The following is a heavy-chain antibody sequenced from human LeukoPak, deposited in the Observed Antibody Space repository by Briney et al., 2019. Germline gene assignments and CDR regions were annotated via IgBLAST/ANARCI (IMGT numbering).Heavy chain of an antibody. CDR2: IYYSGST. Sequence: SETLSLTCTVSGGSVSSGSYYWSWIRQPPGKGLEWIGYIYYSGSTNYNPSLKSRVTISVDTSKNQFSLKLSSVTAADTAVYYCARRLRYFDWLHKGWLDPWGQGTLVTVSS. V-gene: IGHV4-61*01. CDR3: ARRLRYFDWLHKGWLDP. D-gene: IGHD3-9*01. J-gene: IGHJ5*02. CDR1: GGSVSSGSYY.